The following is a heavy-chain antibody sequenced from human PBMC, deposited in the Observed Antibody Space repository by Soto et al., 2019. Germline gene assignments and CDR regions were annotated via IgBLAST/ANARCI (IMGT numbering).Heavy chain of an antibody. J-gene: IGHJ6*02. V-gene: IGHV3-21*01. D-gene: IGHD3-3*01. CDR1: GFTFSSYS. CDR2: ISSSSSYI. Sequence: GGSLRLSCAASGFTFSSYSMNWVRQAPGKGLEWVSSISSSSSYIYYADSVKGRFTISRDNAKNSLYLQMNSLRAADTAVYYCARVGDYDFWSGYYFSYYYGMDVWGQRTTVTVSS. CDR3: ARVGDYDFWSGYYFSYYYGMDV.